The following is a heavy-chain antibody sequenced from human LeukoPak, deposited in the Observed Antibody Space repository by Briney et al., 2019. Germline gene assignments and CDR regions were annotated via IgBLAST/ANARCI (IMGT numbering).Heavy chain of an antibody. V-gene: IGHV3-21*01. CDR3: ASEDSYYYGMDV. CDR2: ISSSSSSI. CDR1: GFTFSSYS. Sequence: GGSLRLSCAASGFTFSSYSMNWVRQAPGKGLEWVSSISSSSSSIYYADSVKGRFTISRDNAKNSLYLQVNSLRAEDTAVYYCASEDSYYYGMDVWGQGTTVTVSS. J-gene: IGHJ6*02.